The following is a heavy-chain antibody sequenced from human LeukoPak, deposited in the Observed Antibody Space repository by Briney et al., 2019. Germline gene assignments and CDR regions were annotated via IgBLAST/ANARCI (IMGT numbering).Heavy chain of an antibody. CDR2: INWNGGST. CDR1: GFTFDDYG. V-gene: IGHV3-20*04. Sequence: GGSLRLSCAASGFTFDDYGMSWVRQAPGKGLEWVSGINWNGGSTGYADSVRGRFTISRDNAKNSLYLQMNSLRAEDTALYYCARLYGRHYYYMDVWGKGTTVTVSS. CDR3: ARLYGRHYYYMDV. J-gene: IGHJ6*03. D-gene: IGHD3-16*02.